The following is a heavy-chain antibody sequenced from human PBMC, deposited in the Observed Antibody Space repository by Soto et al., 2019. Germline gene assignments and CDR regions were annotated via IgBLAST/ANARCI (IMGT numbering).Heavy chain of an antibody. CDR1: GGSISSGGYY. CDR3: ARSALGYSSSWYFYNDAFDI. J-gene: IGHJ3*02. CDR2: IYYSGST. Sequence: QVQLQESGPGLVKPSQTLSLTCTVSGGSISSGGYYWSWIRQHPGKGLEWIGYIYYSGSTYYNPSLKRRVTISVDTSKNQFSLKLSSVTAADTAVYYCARSALGYSSSWYFYNDAFDIWGQGTMVTVSS. V-gene: IGHV4-31*03. D-gene: IGHD6-13*01.